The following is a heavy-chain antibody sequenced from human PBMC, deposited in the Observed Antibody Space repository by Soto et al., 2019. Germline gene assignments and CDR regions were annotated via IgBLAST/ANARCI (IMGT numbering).Heavy chain of an antibody. J-gene: IGHJ4*02. CDR3: AREELNCGGDCFAF. CDR2: IGTSGTNI. D-gene: IGHD2-21*01. V-gene: IGHV3-48*03. CDR1: GFTFSSYE. Sequence: RLSCAASGFTFSSYEFNWVRQAPGKGLEWISYIGTSGTNIYYAGSVKGRFTVSRDNAKNSLYLQMNSLRAEDTAIYYCAREELNCGGDCFAFWGQGALVTVSS.